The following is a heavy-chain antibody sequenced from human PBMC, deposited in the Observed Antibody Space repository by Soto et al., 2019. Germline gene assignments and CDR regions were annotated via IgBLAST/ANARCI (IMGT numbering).Heavy chain of an antibody. D-gene: IGHD2-2*01. V-gene: IGHV5-51*01. Sequence: PGESLKISGKGSGYSFTSYWIGWVRQMPGKGLEWMGIIYPGDSDTRYSPSFQGQVTISADKAISTAYLQWSSLKASDTAMYYCARICSSTSYNYYYYGMDVWGQGTTVTVSS. CDR1: GYSFTSYW. J-gene: IGHJ6*02. CDR2: IYPGDSDT. CDR3: ARICSSTSYNYYYYGMDV.